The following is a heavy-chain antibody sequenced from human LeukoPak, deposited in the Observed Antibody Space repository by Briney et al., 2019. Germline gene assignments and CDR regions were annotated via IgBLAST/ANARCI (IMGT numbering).Heavy chain of an antibody. V-gene: IGHV5-51*01. CDR2: IYPGDSDT. D-gene: IGHD6-19*01. J-gene: IGHJ4*02. CDR1: GYSFTNYW. CDR3: ARFSGSGWSIYYFDY. Sequence: GESLKISCKGSGYSFTNYWIGWVRQMPGKGLEWMGIIYPGDSDTRYGPSFQGQVTISADKSISTAYLQWSSLKASDTAMYYCARFSGSGWSIYYFDYWGQGTLVTVSS.